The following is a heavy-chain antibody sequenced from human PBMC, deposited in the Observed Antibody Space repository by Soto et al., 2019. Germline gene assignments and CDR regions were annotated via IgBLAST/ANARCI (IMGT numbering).Heavy chain of an antibody. V-gene: IGHV3-33*01. CDR3: QRSGCSGGSCYSVGY. D-gene: IGHD2-15*01. CDR1: GFTFSSYG. CDR2: IWYDGSNK. J-gene: IGHJ4*02. Sequence: GSLRLSCAASGFTFSSYGMHWVRQAPGKGLEWVAVIWYDGSNKYYADSVKGRFTISRDNSKNTLYLQMNSLRAEDTAVYYCQRSGCSGGSCYSVGYWRQAILVTVS.